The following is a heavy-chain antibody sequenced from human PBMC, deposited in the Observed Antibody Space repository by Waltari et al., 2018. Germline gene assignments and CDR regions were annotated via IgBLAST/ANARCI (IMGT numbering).Heavy chain of an antibody. D-gene: IGHD6-6*01. CDR1: GGSFSGYY. J-gene: IGHJ4*02. CDR3: ARGLRSSSFGY. V-gene: IGHV4-34*01. CDR2: INHSGST. Sequence: QVQLQQWGAGLLKPSETLSLTCAVYGGSFSGYYWSWIRQPPGKGLEWIGEINHSGSTNYNPSLKSRVTISVDTSKNQFSLKLSSVTAADTAVYYCARGLRSSSFGYWGQGTLVTVSS.